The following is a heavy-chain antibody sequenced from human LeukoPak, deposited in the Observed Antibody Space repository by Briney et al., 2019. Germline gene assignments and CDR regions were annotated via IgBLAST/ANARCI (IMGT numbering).Heavy chain of an antibody. V-gene: IGHV3-21*04. Sequence: PGGSLRLSCAASGFTFSSYSMNWVRQAPGKGLEWVSSISSSSSYIYYADSVKGRFTISRDNSKNTLYLQMNSLRAEDTAVYYCAKSPRSSGSNYFDYWGQGTLVTVSS. D-gene: IGHD6-19*01. J-gene: IGHJ4*02. CDR3: AKSPRSSGSNYFDY. CDR2: ISSSSSYI. CDR1: GFTFSSYS.